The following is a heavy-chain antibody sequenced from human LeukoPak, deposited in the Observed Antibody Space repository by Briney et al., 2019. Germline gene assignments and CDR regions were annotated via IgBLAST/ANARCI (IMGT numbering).Heavy chain of an antibody. CDR1: GFTFSSYC. CDR3: AKGSGWEVSYYYYYMDV. J-gene: IGHJ6*03. D-gene: IGHD1-26*01. Sequence: PGGSLRLSCAASGFTFSSYCMHWVRQAPGKGLEWVTFIRYDGSNKYYVGSVKGRFTISRDNSKNTLYLQMNSLRAEDTAVYYCAKGSGWEVSYYYYYMDVWGKGTTVTISS. CDR2: IRYDGSNK. V-gene: IGHV3-30*02.